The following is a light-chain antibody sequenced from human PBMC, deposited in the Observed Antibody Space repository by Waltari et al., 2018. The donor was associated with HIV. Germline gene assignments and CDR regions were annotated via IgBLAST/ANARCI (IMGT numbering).Light chain of an antibody. CDR3: SSYADSNNYV. CDR2: EVN. J-gene: IGLJ1*01. V-gene: IGLV2-8*01. Sequence: QSALTQHPSASGSPGQSVTISCTGTNSDVGGYNFVSWYQQHPGKAPKLIIYEVNKRPSGVPDRFSGSKSGDTASLTVSGLQAEDEADYYCSSYADSNNYVFGAGTKVTVL. CDR1: NSDVGGYNF.